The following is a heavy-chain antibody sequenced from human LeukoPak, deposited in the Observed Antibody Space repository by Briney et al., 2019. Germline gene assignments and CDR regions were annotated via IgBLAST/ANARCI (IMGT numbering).Heavy chain of an antibody. D-gene: IGHD6-13*01. CDR3: ARSIWPRAAAGTFDY. V-gene: IGHV3-48*01. J-gene: IGHJ4*02. CDR2: ISSSSSTI. Sequence: PGGSLRLSCAASGFTFSSYSMNWVRQAPGKGLEWVSYISSSSSTIYYADSVKGRFTISRDNAKNSLYLQMNSLRAEDTAVYYCARSIWPRAAAGTFDYWGQGTLVTVSS. CDR1: GFTFSSYS.